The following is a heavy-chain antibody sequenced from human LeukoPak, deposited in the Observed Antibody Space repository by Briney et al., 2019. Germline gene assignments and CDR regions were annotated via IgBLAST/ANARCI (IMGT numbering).Heavy chain of an antibody. CDR2: ISGSGGST. V-gene: IGHV3-23*01. CDR1: GFTFSSYG. CDR3: AKHLGYSTGWYYFDS. D-gene: IGHD6-19*01. J-gene: IGHJ4*02. Sequence: GGTLRLSCAASGFTFSSYGMSWVRQAPGKGLEWVSAISGSGGSTYYADSVKGRFTISRDNSKNTLYLQMNSPRADDTAIFYCAKHLGYSTGWYYFDSWGQGTLVTVSS.